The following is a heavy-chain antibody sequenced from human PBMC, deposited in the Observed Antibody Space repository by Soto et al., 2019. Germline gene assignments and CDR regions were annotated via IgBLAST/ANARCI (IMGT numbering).Heavy chain of an antibody. J-gene: IGHJ6*02. Sequence: GGSLRLSCAASGFTFSSYAMSWVRQAPGKGLDWVSAISGSGGSPYYADSVKGRFTMSRDNSKNTLYLQMNSLRAEDTAVYYCAKYREVDYFYGMDVWGQGTTVTVSS. CDR2: ISGSGGSP. CDR1: GFTFSSYA. V-gene: IGHV3-23*01. D-gene: IGHD1-26*01. CDR3: AKYREVDYFYGMDV.